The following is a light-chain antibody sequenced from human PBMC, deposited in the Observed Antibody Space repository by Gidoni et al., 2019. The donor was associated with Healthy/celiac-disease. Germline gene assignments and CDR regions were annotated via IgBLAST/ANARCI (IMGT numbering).Light chain of an antibody. J-gene: IGKJ4*01. CDR3: QQRSNWPPALT. V-gene: IGKV3-11*01. CDR1: QSVSSY. Sequence: EIVLTQSPATLSLSPGERATLSCRASQSVSSYLAWYQHKPGQAPRLLIYDASNRATGIPARFSGSGSGTDFTLTISSREPEDFAVYYCQQRSNWPPALTFGGGTKVEIK. CDR2: DAS.